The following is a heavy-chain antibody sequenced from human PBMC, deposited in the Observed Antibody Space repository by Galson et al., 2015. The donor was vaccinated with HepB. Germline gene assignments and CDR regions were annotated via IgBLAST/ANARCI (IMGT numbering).Heavy chain of an antibody. CDR1: GYSFTSYW. V-gene: IGHV5-10-1*01. Sequence: QSGAEVKKPAESLRISCKGSGYSFTSYWITWVRQMPGEGLEWMGKIDPTDSYTNYSPSFQGHVTISTDNSITTAYLQWGSLKASDTAMYYCARHSSTVTWSTDSWGQGTLVTVSS. CDR3: ARHSSTVTWSTDS. D-gene: IGHD4-17*01. J-gene: IGHJ4*02. CDR2: IDPTDSYT.